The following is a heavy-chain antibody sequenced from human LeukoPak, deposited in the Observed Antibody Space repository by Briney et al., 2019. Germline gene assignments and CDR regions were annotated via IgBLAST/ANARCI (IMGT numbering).Heavy chain of an antibody. CDR3: TKDLDYGGNA. V-gene: IGHV3-9*01. CDR1: GFTFDDYA. J-gene: IGHJ4*02. CDR2: ISWNSGTI. Sequence: QSGGSLRLSCAPSGFTFDDYAMHWVRQAPGKGLEWVSGISWNSGTIGYADSVKGRFTISRDNAKNSLYLQMNSLRAEDTALYYCTKDLDYGGNAWGQGTLVTVSS. D-gene: IGHD4-23*01.